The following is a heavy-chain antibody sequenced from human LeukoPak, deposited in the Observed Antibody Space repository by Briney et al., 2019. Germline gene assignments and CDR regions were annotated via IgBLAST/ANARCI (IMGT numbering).Heavy chain of an antibody. D-gene: IGHD3-22*01. J-gene: IGHJ4*02. CDR2: ISAYNGNT. V-gene: IGHV1-18*01. CDR3: ARVWDYDSSGYYPDY. Sequence: ASVKVSCKASGYTFTSYGISWVRQAPGQGLEWMGWISAYNGNTNYAQKLHGRVTMTTDTSTSTAYMELRSLRSDDPAVYYCARVWDYDSSGYYPDYWGQGTLVTVSS. CDR1: GYTFTSYG.